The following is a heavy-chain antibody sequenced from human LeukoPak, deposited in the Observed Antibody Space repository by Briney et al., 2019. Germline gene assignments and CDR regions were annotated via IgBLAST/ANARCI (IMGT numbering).Heavy chain of an antibody. V-gene: IGHV4-30-2*02. J-gene: IGHJ2*01. CDR1: GGSISSGGYY. CDR3: AKDPPRGSYFDL. Sequence: SQTLSLTCTVSGGSISSGGYYWRWIRQPPGKGLEWIGYIYHSGSTYYNPSLKSRVTISVDRSKNQFSLKLNSVTAADTAVYYCAKDPPRGSYFDLWGRGTLVTVSS. CDR2: IYHSGST. D-gene: IGHD3-10*01.